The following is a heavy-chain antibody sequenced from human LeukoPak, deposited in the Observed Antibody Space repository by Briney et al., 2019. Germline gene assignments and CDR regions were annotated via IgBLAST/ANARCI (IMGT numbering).Heavy chain of an antibody. Sequence: TGGSLRLSCAASGFTFDDYAMHWVRQAPGKGLEWVSGVSWNSDSIGYADSVKGRFTISRDNAKNSLYLQMNSLRAEDTAVYYCARANTIFGVEPDYYFDYWGQGTLVSVSS. V-gene: IGHV3-9*01. CDR1: GFTFDDYA. CDR2: VSWNSDSI. CDR3: ARANTIFGVEPDYYFDY. J-gene: IGHJ4*02. D-gene: IGHD3-3*01.